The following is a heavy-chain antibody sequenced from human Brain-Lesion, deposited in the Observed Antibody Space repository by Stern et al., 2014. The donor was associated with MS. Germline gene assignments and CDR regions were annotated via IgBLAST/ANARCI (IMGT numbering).Heavy chain of an antibody. CDR3: AGEEDIRYCSGGSCTGNWFDP. J-gene: IGHJ5*02. Sequence: QLQLQESGPGLVKPSETLSLTCTVAGGSVSSTSYAWAWIRQPPGKGLEWIGPIYYSGNTYYSRPLKMRLPISQAPPKNQSPLQLRSVTAADTAVYYCAGEEDIRYCSGGSCTGNWFDPWGQGTLVTVSS. CDR1: GGSVSSTSYA. D-gene: IGHD2-15*01. CDR2: IYYSGNT. V-gene: IGHV4-39*01.